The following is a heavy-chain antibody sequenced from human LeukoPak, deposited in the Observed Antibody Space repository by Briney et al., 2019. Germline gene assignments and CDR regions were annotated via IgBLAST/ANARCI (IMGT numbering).Heavy chain of an antibody. CDR1: GYTLTELS. Sequence: ASVKVSCKVSGYTLTELSMHWVRQAPGKGLEWMGGFDPEDGETIYAQKFQGRVTMTEDTSTDTAYMELSSLRSEDAAVYYCATVLPYGSGSYYNEHYWGQGTLVTVSS. CDR3: ATVLPYGSGSYYNEHY. D-gene: IGHD3-10*01. J-gene: IGHJ4*02. CDR2: FDPEDGET. V-gene: IGHV1-24*01.